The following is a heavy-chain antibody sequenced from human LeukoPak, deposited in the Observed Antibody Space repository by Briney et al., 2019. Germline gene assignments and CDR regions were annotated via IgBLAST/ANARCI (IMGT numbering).Heavy chain of an antibody. Sequence: PGGSLRLSCAASGFAVSTNYMTWVRRAPGKGREWVSFIYSDGSTDYADSVKGRFTISRGNSKNTLYLQMKSLRAEDTAVYYCAREWRGSVDAFDIWGQGAMVTVSS. CDR1: GFAVSTNY. CDR2: IYSDGST. D-gene: IGHD3-10*01. J-gene: IGHJ3*02. CDR3: AREWRGSVDAFDI. V-gene: IGHV3-53*01.